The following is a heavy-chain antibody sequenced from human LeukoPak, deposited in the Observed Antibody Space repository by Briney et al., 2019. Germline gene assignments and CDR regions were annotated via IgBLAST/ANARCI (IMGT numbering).Heavy chain of an antibody. Sequence: GGSLRLSCAVSGFTFTPYGMRWVRQAPGKGLGWVSGISGTCGITYYAESVMGRFTISRDNSKNTMFLEMISLTADDTAVYYCAKDNGWLWYEDWSQGIRVTVSS. J-gene: IGHJ4*02. D-gene: IGHD5-18*01. V-gene: IGHV3-23*01. CDR1: GFTFTPYG. CDR3: AKDNGWLWYED. CDR2: ISGTCGIT.